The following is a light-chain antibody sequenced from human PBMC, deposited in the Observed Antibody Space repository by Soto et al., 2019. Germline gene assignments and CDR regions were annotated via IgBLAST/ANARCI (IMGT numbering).Light chain of an antibody. V-gene: IGLV1-44*01. Sequence: QSVLTQPPSASGTPGQRVTISCSGSSSNIGSNTVNWYQQLSGTAPKLLIYSNDQRPSGVPDRFSGSKSGTSASLAISGLQSEDEADYYCAAWDDTLNGYVFGAGTKVTV. CDR2: SND. CDR1: SSNIGSNT. CDR3: AAWDDTLNGYV. J-gene: IGLJ1*01.